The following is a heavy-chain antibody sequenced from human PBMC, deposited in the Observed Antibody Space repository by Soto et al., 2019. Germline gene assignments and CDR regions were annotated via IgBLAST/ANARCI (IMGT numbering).Heavy chain of an antibody. CDR2: ISWDGGST. J-gene: IGHJ5*02. CDR1: GFTFDDYA. CDR3: AKDIGRPRIPKYNWFDP. V-gene: IGHV3-43D*04. Sequence: PGGSLRLSCAASGFTFDDYAMHWVRQAPGKGLEWVSLISWDGGSTYYADSVKGRFTISRDNSKNSLYLQMNSLRAEDTALYYCAKDIGRPRIPKYNWFDPWGQGTLVTV. D-gene: IGHD2-21*01.